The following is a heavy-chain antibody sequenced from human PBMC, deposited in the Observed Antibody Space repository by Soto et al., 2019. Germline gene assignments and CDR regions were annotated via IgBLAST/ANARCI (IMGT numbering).Heavy chain of an antibody. J-gene: IGHJ3*02. Sequence: EVQLVESGGGLVQPGGSLRLSCAASGFTFSSYWMSWVRQAPGKGLEWVANIKQDGSEKYYVDSVKGRFTISRDNAKNSLYLQMNSLRAEDTAVYYCARDVGYYYDSSGYSDAFDIWGQGTMVTVSS. CDR3: ARDVGYYYDSSGYSDAFDI. V-gene: IGHV3-7*01. D-gene: IGHD3-22*01. CDR2: IKQDGSEK. CDR1: GFTFSSYW.